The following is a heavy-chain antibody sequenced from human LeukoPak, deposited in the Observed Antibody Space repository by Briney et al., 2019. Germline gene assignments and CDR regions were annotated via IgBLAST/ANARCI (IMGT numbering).Heavy chain of an antibody. CDR1: GFTFDDYA. Sequence: PGGSLRLSCAASGFTFDDYAMHWVRQAPGKGLEWVSGISWNSGSIGYADSVKGRFTISRDNAKNSLYLQMNSLRAEGTAVYYCARDGEAAVTTVYYYYGMDVWGQGTTVTVSS. CDR2: ISWNSGSI. V-gene: IGHV3-9*01. J-gene: IGHJ6*02. CDR3: ARDGEAAVTTVYYYYGMDV. D-gene: IGHD4-17*01.